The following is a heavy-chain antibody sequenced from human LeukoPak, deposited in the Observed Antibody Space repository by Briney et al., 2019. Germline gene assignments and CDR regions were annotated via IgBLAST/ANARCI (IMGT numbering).Heavy chain of an antibody. CDR3: AKAALEAWLLVVYYFDY. V-gene: IGHV4-34*01. CDR1: GGSFSGYY. Sequence: PSETLSLTCAVYGGSFSGYYWSWIRQPPGKGLEWIGEINHSGSTNYNPSLKSRVTISVDTSKNQFSLKLSSVTAADTAVYYCAKAALEAWLLVVYYFDYWGQGTLVTVSS. D-gene: IGHD3-22*01. J-gene: IGHJ4*02. CDR2: INHSGST.